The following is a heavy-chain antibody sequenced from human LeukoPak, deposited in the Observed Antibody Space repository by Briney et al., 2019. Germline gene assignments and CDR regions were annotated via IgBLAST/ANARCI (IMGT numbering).Heavy chain of an antibody. CDR1: GYTFTSYG. CDR3: ARGLYSCSSTSCYTRKGMNYYYYMDV. Sequence: ASVKVSCKASGYTFTSYGISWVRQAPGQGLEWMGWISAYNGNTNYAQKLQGRVTMTTDTSTSTAYMELRSLRSDDTAVYYCARGLYSCSSTSCYTRKGMNYYYYMDVWGKGTTVTVSS. CDR2: ISAYNGNT. V-gene: IGHV1-18*01. J-gene: IGHJ6*03. D-gene: IGHD2-2*02.